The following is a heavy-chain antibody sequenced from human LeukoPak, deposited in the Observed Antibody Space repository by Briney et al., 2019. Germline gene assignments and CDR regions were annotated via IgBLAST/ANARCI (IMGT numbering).Heavy chain of an antibody. CDR2: IYYSGST. J-gene: IGHJ5*02. Sequence: PSETLSLTCTVSGGSISSSSYYWGWIRQPPGKGLEWIGSIYYSGSTYYNPSLKSRVTISVDTSKNQFSLKLSSVTAADTAVYYCARGGGIAVAGTMNWFDPWGQGTLVTVSS. CDR1: GGSISSSSYY. V-gene: IGHV4-39*07. D-gene: IGHD6-19*01. CDR3: ARGGGIAVAGTMNWFDP.